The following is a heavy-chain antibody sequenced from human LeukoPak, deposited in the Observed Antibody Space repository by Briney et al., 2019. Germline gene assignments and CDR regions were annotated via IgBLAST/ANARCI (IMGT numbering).Heavy chain of an antibody. D-gene: IGHD2-21*02. V-gene: IGHV1-69*13. CDR3: ARDQGGDCYPPCPDAFDI. CDR2: IIPIFGTA. J-gene: IGHJ3*02. Sequence: ASVKVSCKASGYTFTSYYMHWVRQAPGQGLEWMGGIIPIFGTANYAQKFQGRVTVTADESTSTAYMELSSLRSEDTAVYYCARDQGGDCYPPCPDAFDIWGQGTMVTVSS. CDR1: GYTFTSYY.